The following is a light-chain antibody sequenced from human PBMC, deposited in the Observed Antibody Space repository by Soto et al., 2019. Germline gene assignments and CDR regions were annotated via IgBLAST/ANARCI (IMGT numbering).Light chain of an antibody. CDR2: DVT. V-gene: IGLV2-11*01. Sequence: QSVLTQPRSVSGSPGQSVTISCTGTSSDIGGYNYVSWYQHHPGKAPKLMIYDVTKRPSGVPDRFSGSKSGNTASLTISGLQPEDEADYYCCSYAAISVVFGGGTQLTVL. CDR3: CSYAAISVV. J-gene: IGLJ2*01. CDR1: SSDIGGYNY.